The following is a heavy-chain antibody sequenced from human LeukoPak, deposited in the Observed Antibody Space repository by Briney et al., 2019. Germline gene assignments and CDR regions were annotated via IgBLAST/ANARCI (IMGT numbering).Heavy chain of an antibody. CDR2: IYYSGST. Sequence: SETLSLTCTLSGGSISSSSYYWGWIRQPPGKGLEWIGSIYYSGSTYYNPSLKSRVTISVDTSKNQFSLKLSSVTAADTAVYYCARHVGTTGFDYWGQGTLVTVSS. V-gene: IGHV4-39*01. J-gene: IGHJ4*02. CDR3: ARHVGTTGFDY. CDR1: GGSISSSSYY. D-gene: IGHD4-17*01.